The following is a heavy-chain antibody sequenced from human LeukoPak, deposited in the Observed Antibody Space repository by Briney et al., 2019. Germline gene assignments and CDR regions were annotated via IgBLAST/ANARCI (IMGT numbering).Heavy chain of an antibody. CDR1: GYTFTSYG. D-gene: IGHD3-16*01. CDR3: ARERRAWGEDF. Sequence: EASVKVSCKASGYTFTSYGISWVRQAPGQGLEWVGLINPNGGSTGYAQRFQGRVTVTTDTSTSTVYMELNSLGSEDTAVYYCARERRAWGEDFWGQGTLVTVSS. V-gene: IGHV1-46*01. J-gene: IGHJ4*02. CDR2: INPNGGST.